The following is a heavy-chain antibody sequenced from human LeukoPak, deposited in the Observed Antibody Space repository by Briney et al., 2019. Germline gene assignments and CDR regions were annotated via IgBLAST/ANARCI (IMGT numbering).Heavy chain of an antibody. CDR2: IIPIFGTA. CDR3: ARAQYYYDSSGYYSPYYYYMDV. Sequence: ASVKVSCKASGGTFSSYAISWVRQAPGQGLEWMGGIIPIFGTANYAQKFQGRVTITADKSTSTAYMELSSLRSEDTAVYYCARAQYYYDSSGYYSPYYYYMDVWGKGTTVTVSS. CDR1: GGTFSSYA. V-gene: IGHV1-69*06. D-gene: IGHD3-22*01. J-gene: IGHJ6*03.